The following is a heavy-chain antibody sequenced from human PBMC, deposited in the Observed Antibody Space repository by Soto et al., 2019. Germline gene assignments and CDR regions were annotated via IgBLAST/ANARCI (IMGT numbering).Heavy chain of an antibody. V-gene: IGHV4-31*03. D-gene: IGHD1-26*01. CDR1: GGSIYTGGFY. CDR3: ATSLVTSRTRVDY. CDR2: IYYTGST. Sequence: SETLSLTCTVSGGSIYTGGFYWSWIRQLPGKGLEWLGYIYYTGSTQYTPSLKSRLTISTDTSDNQFSLRLTSVTAADTAVYHCATSLVTSRTRVDYWGQGTLVTVSS. J-gene: IGHJ4*02.